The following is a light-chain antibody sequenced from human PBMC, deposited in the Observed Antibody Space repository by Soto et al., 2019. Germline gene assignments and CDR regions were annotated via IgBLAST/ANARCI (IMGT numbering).Light chain of an antibody. Sequence: IQLTQSPSSLSASVGDAVTITCRASQGISNALAWYQQIPGKPPKLLIYDASTLESGVPSRFSGSGSGTDFTLTISSLQPGDFATYYCQQFNGFPTFGQGTRLEIK. J-gene: IGKJ5*01. V-gene: IGKV1-13*02. CDR2: DAS. CDR1: QGISNA. CDR3: QQFNGFPT.